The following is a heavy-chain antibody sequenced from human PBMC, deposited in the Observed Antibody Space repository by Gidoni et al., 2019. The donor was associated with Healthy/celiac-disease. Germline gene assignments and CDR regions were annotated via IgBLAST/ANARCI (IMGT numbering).Heavy chain of an antibody. CDR3: ARGMDYDFWSGSCY. Sequence: QVQLLEAGGGVVQPGTSLRLSCAASGFTFSSYARHWVRQAPGKGLEWVAVISYDGSNKYYADSVKGRFTISRDNSKNTLYLQMNSLRAEDTAVYYCARGMDYDFWSGSCYWGQGTLVTVSS. V-gene: IGHV3-30-3*01. CDR1: GFTFSSYA. CDR2: ISYDGSNK. J-gene: IGHJ4*02. D-gene: IGHD3-3*01.